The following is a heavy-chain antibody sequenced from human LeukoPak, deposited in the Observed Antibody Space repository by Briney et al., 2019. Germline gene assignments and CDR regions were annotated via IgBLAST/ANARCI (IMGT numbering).Heavy chain of an antibody. J-gene: IGHJ4*02. Sequence: PSETLSLTCAVSGGSISSSNWGGGGGRPPGKGLEWIGEIYHRGSTNYNPSLKRGVTISVDKSTNQFSLQLSSVTAADTAVYYCARVQYSSGWTPEPKIDYWGQGTLVTVSS. CDR3: ARVQYSSGWTPEPKIDY. V-gene: IGHV4-4*02. CDR2: IYHRGST. D-gene: IGHD6-19*01. CDR1: GGSISSSNW.